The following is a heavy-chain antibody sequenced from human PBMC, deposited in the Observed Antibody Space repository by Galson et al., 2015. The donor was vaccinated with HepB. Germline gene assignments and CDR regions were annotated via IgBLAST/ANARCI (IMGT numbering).Heavy chain of an antibody. CDR2: THYRSKWYN. J-gene: IGHJ4*02. CDR1: GDSVSSNSAA. V-gene: IGHV6-1*01. CDR3: AREGRNSSSWPFDY. D-gene: IGHD6-13*01. Sequence: CAISGDSVSSNSAAWNWIRQSPSRGLEWLGRTHYRSKWYNDYAVSVKSRITINPDTSKNQFSLQLNSVTPEDTAVYYCAREGRNSSSWPFDYWGQGTLVTVSS.